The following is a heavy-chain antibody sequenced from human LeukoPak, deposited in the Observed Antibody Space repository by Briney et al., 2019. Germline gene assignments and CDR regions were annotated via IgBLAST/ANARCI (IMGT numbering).Heavy chain of an antibody. CDR2: INPNSGGT. Sequence: ASVKVSCKASGYTFTGYYMHWVRQAPGQGLEWMGWINPNSGGTDYAQKFQGRVTMTRDTSISTAYMELSRLRSDDTAVYYCARVAPSGYSSGWYWFDPWGQGTLVTVSS. D-gene: IGHD6-19*01. V-gene: IGHV1-2*02. J-gene: IGHJ5*02. CDR1: GYTFTGYY. CDR3: ARVAPSGYSSGWYWFDP.